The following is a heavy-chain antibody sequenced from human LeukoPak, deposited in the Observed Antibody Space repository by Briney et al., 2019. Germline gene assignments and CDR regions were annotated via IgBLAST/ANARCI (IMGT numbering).Heavy chain of an antibody. V-gene: IGHV1-18*01. CDR3: ARVILWFGELSHFDY. CDR2: ISAYNGNT. Sequence: ASVKVSCKASGYTFTSYGISWVRQALGQGLEWMGWISAYNGNTNCAQKLQGRVTMTTDTSTSTAYMELRSLRSDDTAVYYCARVILWFGELSHFDYWGQGTLVTVSS. CDR1: GYTFTSYG. D-gene: IGHD3-10*01. J-gene: IGHJ4*02.